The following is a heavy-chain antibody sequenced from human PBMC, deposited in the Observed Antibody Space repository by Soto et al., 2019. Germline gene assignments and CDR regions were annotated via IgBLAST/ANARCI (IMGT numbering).Heavy chain of an antibody. Sequence: EVQLLQSGGGLVQPGGSLRLSCAASGFTFSNYAMNWVRQAPGKGLEWVSGLIGSGAFTYYADSIKGRFTISRDNSKNTLYLQINSLRADDTAVYYCAKAGAGTAGGNYFRYGMYVWGQGTTVTVSS. CDR1: GFTFSNYA. CDR3: AKAGAGTAGGNYFRYGMYV. V-gene: IGHV3-23*01. CDR2: LIGSGAFT. J-gene: IGHJ6*02. D-gene: IGHD3-16*01.